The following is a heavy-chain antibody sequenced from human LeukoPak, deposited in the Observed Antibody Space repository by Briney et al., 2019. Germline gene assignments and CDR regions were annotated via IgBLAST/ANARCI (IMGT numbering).Heavy chain of an antibody. CDR3: ATGRGYYFHY. J-gene: IGHJ4*02. V-gene: IGHV1-24*01. CDR1: GYTLSELS. CDR2: FDPEDGET. Sequence: ASVKVSCKVSGYTLSELSMHWVRQVPGNGLEWMGGFDPEDGETVYAETFQARVTMTEDTSTDTAHMELSNVTSGDTAIYYCATGRGYYFHYWGQGTLVIVSS.